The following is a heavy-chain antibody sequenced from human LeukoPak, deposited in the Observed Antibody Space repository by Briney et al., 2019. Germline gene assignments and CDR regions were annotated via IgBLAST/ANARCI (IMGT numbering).Heavy chain of an antibody. V-gene: IGHV1-18*01. Sequence: GASVKVSCKTSAYSFSNYGISWVRQAPGQGLEWMGWISAYNGNTNYAQKLQGRVTMTTDTSTSTAYMELRSLRSDDTAVYYCARGYSSSWPFDYWGQGTLVTVSS. D-gene: IGHD6-13*01. CDR1: AYSFSNYG. J-gene: IGHJ4*02. CDR3: ARGYSSSWPFDY. CDR2: ISAYNGNT.